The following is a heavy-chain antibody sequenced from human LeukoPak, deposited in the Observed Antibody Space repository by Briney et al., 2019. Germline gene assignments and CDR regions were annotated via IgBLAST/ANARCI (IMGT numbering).Heavy chain of an antibody. D-gene: IGHD3-10*01. Sequence: GGSLRLSCAASGFTFSNYAMSWVRQAPGKGLEWISAVSGSGDRTYYAGSVKGRFTISRDNSKNIVYLRMNSLRAEDTAVYFCANSRGYGSGNLWGQGTLITVSS. CDR1: GFTFSNYA. J-gene: IGHJ4*02. V-gene: IGHV3-23*01. CDR3: ANSRGYGSGNL. CDR2: VSGSGDRT.